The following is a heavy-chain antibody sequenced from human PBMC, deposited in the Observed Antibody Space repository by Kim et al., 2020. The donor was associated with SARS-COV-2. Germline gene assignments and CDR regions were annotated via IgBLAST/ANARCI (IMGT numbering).Heavy chain of an antibody. D-gene: IGHD3-10*01. CDR1: GFTFSSYE. J-gene: IGHJ4*02. CDR3: ARDSFGAIWFGELFQPFDY. CDR2: ISSSGSTI. Sequence: GGSLRLSCAASGFTFSSYEMNWVRQAPGKGLEWVSYISSSGSTIYYADSVKGRFTISRDNAKNSLYLQMNSLRAEDTAVYYCARDSFGAIWFGELFQPFDYWGQGTLVTVSS. V-gene: IGHV3-48*03.